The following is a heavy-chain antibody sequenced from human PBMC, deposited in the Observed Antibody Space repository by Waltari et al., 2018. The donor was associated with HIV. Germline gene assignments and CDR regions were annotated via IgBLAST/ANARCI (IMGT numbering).Heavy chain of an antibody. CDR3: ARGYVQNDLRGLFHL. Sequence: QELLVQSGAEVKKPGASVKVSCKASGYTFIDYLINWVRHAPGQGREWRGRINPKSGVTHYPQKFQGRVIMTRDTSMSTAYMDLTRLRADDTALYFCARGYVQNDLRGLFHLWGRGTSVTVSS. CDR2: INPKSGVT. D-gene: IGHD2-2*01. V-gene: IGHV1-2*06. J-gene: IGHJ2*01. CDR1: GYTFIDYL.